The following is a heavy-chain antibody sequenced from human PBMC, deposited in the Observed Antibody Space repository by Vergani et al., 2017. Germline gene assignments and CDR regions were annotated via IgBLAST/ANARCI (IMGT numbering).Heavy chain of an antibody. CDR2: IYWDDDK. CDR3: AHWNGFAATPGN. J-gene: IGHJ4*02. D-gene: IGHD1-1*01. CDR1: GFSLSTGGVG. V-gene: IGHV2-5*02. Sequence: QITLKESGPTLVKPTQTLTLTCTFSGFSLSTGGVGVGWIRQPPGKALEWLALIYWDDDKRYSPSLKTRLTITKDTSKNLVVLTMTNMDPVDTATYYRAHWNGFAATPGNWGQGTLVTVSS.